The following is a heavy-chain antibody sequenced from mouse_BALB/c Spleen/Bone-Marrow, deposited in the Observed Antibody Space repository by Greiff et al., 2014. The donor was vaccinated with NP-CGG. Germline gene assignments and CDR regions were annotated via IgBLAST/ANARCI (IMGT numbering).Heavy chain of an antibody. V-gene: IGHV7-3*02. Sequence: DVQLVESGGGLVQPGGSLRLSCATSGFTFTDYYMSWVRQPPGKALEWLGFIRNKAKGYTTDYSASVKGRFTISRDNSQSILYLQMNTLRAEDSATYYCARDITTATGNWYFDVWGAGTTLTVSS. CDR2: IRNKAKGYTT. D-gene: IGHD1-2*01. CDR1: GFTFTDYY. J-gene: IGHJ1*01. CDR3: ARDITTATGNWYFDV.